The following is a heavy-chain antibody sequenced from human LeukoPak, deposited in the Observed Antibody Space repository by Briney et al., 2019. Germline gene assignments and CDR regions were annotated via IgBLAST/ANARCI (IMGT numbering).Heavy chain of an antibody. D-gene: IGHD7-27*01. CDR1: GGSISSYY. CDR3: ARGGLGIRPFDY. J-gene: IGHJ4*02. V-gene: IGHV4-59*01. Sequence: SETLSLTCTVSGGSISSYYWSWIRQPPGEGLEWIGYIYYSGSTNYNPSLKSRVTISVDTSKNQFSLKLSSVTAADTAVYYCARGGLGIRPFDYWGQGTLVTVSS. CDR2: IYYSGST.